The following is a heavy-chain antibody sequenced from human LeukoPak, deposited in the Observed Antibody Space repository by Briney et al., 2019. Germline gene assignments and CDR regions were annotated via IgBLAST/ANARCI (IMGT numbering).Heavy chain of an antibody. CDR3: ARGGTWTGWFDP. J-gene: IGHJ5*02. D-gene: IGHD3/OR15-3a*01. Sequence: SETPSLTCTVSGGSISSYYWSWIRQPPGKGLEWIGYIYYSGSTNYNPSLKSRVTISVDTSKNQFSLKLSSVTAADTAVYYCARGGTWTGWFDPWGQGTLVTVSS. CDR2: IYYSGST. V-gene: IGHV4-59*01. CDR1: GGSISSYY.